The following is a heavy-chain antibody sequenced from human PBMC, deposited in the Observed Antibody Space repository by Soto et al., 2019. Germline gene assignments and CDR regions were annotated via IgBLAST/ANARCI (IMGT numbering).Heavy chain of an antibody. CDR1: GGSISSYY. CDR3: ARESPNWEYYFDY. D-gene: IGHD1-26*01. CDR2: IYYSGST. V-gene: IGHV4-59*01. Sequence: PSETLSLTCTVSGGSISSYYWSWIRQPPGKGLEWIGYIYYSGSTNYNPSLKSRVTISVDTSKSQFSLKLSSVTAADTAVYYCARESPNWEYYFDYWGRGALVTVSS. J-gene: IGHJ4*02.